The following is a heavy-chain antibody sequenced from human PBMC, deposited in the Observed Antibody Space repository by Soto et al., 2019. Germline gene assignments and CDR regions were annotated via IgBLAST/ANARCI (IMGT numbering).Heavy chain of an antibody. Sequence: ASVKVSFKASGYTFTRYGISWLRQAPGQGLEWMGWISAYNGNTNYAQKLQGRVTMTTDTSTSTAYMELRSLRSDDTAVYYCARVMVRSHWFDPWGQGTLVTVSS. CDR2: ISAYNGNT. D-gene: IGHD3-10*01. V-gene: IGHV1-18*01. CDR3: ARVMVRSHWFDP. CDR1: GYTFTRYG. J-gene: IGHJ5*02.